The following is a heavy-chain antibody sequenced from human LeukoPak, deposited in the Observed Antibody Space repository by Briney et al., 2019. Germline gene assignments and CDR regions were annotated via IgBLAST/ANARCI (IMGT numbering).Heavy chain of an antibody. CDR3: ARDSGYGLAFDY. J-gene: IGHJ4*02. Sequence: PGGSLRLSCAASGFTFCSYSMNWVRQAPGKGLDWVSSISSSSSYIYYADSVKGRFTISRDNAKNSLYLQMNSLRAEDTAVYYCARDSGYGLAFDYWGQGTLVTVSS. CDR2: ISSSSSYI. CDR1: GFTFCSYS. V-gene: IGHV3-21*01. D-gene: IGHD5-12*01.